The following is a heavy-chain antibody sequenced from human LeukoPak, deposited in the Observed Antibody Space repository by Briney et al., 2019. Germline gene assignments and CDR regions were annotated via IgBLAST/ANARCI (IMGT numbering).Heavy chain of an antibody. V-gene: IGHV3-20*01. CDR2: INWNGGST. CDR1: GFTFDDYG. Sequence: GGSLRLSCAASGFTFDDYGMSWVRQAPGKGLEWVSGINWNGGSTGYADSVKGRFTISRDNAKNSLYLQMNSLRAEDTALYHCARVCYDSSGLYYYYYGMDVWGQGTTVTVSS. J-gene: IGHJ6*02. CDR3: ARVCYDSSGLYYYYYGMDV. D-gene: IGHD3-22*01.